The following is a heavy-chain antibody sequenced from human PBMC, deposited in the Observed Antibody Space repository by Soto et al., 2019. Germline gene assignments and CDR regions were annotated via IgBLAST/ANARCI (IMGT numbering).Heavy chain of an antibody. CDR2: INSDGSTT. Sequence: GGALRLSCAASGFTFSSHWLHWVRQVPGKGLVWVSRINSDGSTTNYADSVRGRFTISRDDAKSTLYLQMNSLRAEDTAVYYCARFDRDLWGQGTLVTVSS. J-gene: IGHJ4*02. CDR3: ARFDRDL. V-gene: IGHV3-74*01. D-gene: IGHD3-10*01. CDR1: GFTFSSHW.